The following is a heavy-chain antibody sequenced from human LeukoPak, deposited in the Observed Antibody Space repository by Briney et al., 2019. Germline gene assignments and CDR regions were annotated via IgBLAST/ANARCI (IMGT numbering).Heavy chain of an antibody. V-gene: IGHV3-30*03. CDR1: GFTFSSYG. Sequence: GGSLRLSCAASGFTFSSYGMHWVRQAPGKGLEWVAVISYDGSNKYYADSVKGRFTISRDNSKNTLYLQMNSLRAEDTAVYYCARVSVAGTWLLDYWGQGTLVTVSS. CDR3: ARVSVAGTWLLDY. D-gene: IGHD6-19*01. J-gene: IGHJ4*02. CDR2: ISYDGSNK.